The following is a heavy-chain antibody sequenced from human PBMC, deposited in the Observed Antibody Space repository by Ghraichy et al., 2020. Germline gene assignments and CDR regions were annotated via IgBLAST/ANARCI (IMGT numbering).Heavy chain of an antibody. CDR2: INHSGST. Sequence: SQTLSLTCAVYGGSFSGYYWSWIRQPPGKGLEWIGEINHSGSTNYNPSLKSRVTISVDTSKNQFSLKLSSVTAADTAGYYCARGMQVVVAHYYFYNYMDVWGKGTTVTVSS. J-gene: IGHJ6*03. V-gene: IGHV4-34*01. CDR3: ARGMQVVVAHYYFYNYMDV. D-gene: IGHD2-15*01. CDR1: GGSFSGYY.